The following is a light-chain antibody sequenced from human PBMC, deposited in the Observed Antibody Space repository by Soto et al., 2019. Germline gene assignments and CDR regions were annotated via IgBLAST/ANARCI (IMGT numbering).Light chain of an antibody. CDR3: HQGYSTPRT. J-gene: IGKJ2*01. V-gene: IGKV1-39*01. CDR2: AAS. CDR1: QMIDTY. Sequence: DIQLTQSPSSLSASVGDRVTITCRASQMIDTYLNWYQQKPGNAPTLLIYAASRLQSGVPSRFRGSVSEIHFTLTISGLQREDLATYYCHQGYSTPRTFGQGTNLPIK.